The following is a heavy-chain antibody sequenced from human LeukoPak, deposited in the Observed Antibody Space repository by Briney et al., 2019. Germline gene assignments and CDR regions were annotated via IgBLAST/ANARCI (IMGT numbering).Heavy chain of an antibody. J-gene: IGHJ4*02. CDR3: AACSSYYDSSGYYPW. CDR1: GVSISSSY. V-gene: IGHV4-59*01. CDR2: IHYSGST. Sequence: PSETLSLTCTVSGVSISSSYWNWIRQPPGKGLEWIGYIHYSGSTNYNPSLRSRVTISVDTSKNQFSLRLSSVTAADTAVYYCAACSSYYDSSGYYPWWGQGTLVTVSS. D-gene: IGHD3-22*01.